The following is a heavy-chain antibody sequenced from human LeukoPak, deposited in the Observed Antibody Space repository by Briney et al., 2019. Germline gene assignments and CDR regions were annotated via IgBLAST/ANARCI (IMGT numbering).Heavy chain of an antibody. CDR3: ALYCTSAGCTIDGGLY. CDR2: ISGSGTTI. Sequence: GGSLRLSCAASGFTFSDYYMSWIRQAPAKGLEWVSSISGSGTTIYYADSVKGRFTISRDNAKNSLYLQMNSLRAEDTAVYYCALYCTSAGCTIDGGLYWGQGTLVTVSS. V-gene: IGHV3-11*04. J-gene: IGHJ4*02. CDR1: GFTFSDYY. D-gene: IGHD2-8*02.